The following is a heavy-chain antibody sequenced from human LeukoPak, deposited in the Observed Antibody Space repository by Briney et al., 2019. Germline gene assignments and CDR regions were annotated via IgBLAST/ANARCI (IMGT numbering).Heavy chain of an antibody. CDR2: ISSSSSYI. Sequence: GGSLRLSCAASGFTFSSYSMNWVRQAPGKGLEWVSSISSSSSYIYYADSVKGRFTISRDNSKNTLYLQMNSLRAEDTAVYYCAKTEAIYGDYVFDYWGQGTLVTVSS. CDR1: GFTFSSYS. CDR3: AKTEAIYGDYVFDY. D-gene: IGHD4-17*01. V-gene: IGHV3-21*04. J-gene: IGHJ4*02.